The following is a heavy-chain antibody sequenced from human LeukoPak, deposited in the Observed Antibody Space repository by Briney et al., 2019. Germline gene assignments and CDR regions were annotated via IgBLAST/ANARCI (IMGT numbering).Heavy chain of an antibody. J-gene: IGHJ1*01. Sequence: GGSLRLSCAASGFDFSDYYMSWIRQTPGKGLEWVAYISNRGRNTHYADSVRGRFTVSRDNSNNSLYLQMNSLRADDTAVCYCARRFGDWGQGTLVTVSS. CDR3: ARRFGD. CDR1: GFDFSDYY. D-gene: IGHD3-16*01. CDR2: ISNRGRNT. V-gene: IGHV3-11*01.